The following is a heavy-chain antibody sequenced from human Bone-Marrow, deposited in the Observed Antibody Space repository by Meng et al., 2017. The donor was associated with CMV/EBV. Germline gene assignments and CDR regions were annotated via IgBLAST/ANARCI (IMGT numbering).Heavy chain of an antibody. CDR3: ARWRVVRGDLDY. CDR1: GYTFTSYA. Sequence: ASVKVSCKASGYTFTSYAMHWVRQAPGQRLEWMGWSNAGNGNTKYSQEFQGRVTITRDTSASTAYMELSSLRAEDTAVYYCARWRVVRGDLDYWGQGTLVTVSS. V-gene: IGHV1-3*02. J-gene: IGHJ4*02. D-gene: IGHD3-10*01. CDR2: SNAGNGNT.